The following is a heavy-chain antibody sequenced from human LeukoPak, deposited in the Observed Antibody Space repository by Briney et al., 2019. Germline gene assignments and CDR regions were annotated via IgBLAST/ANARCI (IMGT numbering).Heavy chain of an antibody. CDR1: GFTFGDYA. Sequence: GSLRLSCTATGFTFGDYAMSWVRQAPGKGLEWVGFIRSKAYGGTTEYAASVKGRFTISRDDSKSIAYLQMNSLKTEDTAAYYCTRDGVPYYYDSSGYFSWFDPWGQGTLVTVSS. CDR3: TRDGVPYYYDSSGYFSWFDP. D-gene: IGHD3-22*01. CDR2: IRSKAYGGTT. J-gene: IGHJ5*02. V-gene: IGHV3-49*04.